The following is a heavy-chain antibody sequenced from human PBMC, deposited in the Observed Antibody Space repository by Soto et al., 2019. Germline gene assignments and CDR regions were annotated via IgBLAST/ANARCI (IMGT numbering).Heavy chain of an antibody. CDR1: GFTFSNYA. Sequence: PGGSLRLSCVASGFTFSNYAMHWVRQTPDKGLEWVAVISFDGSNKYYADSVKGRFTISRDNSKQTVYLQTNSLRPDDSALYYCSTSPGIAVASAFDFWGQGTKVTVSS. CDR2: ISFDGSNK. V-gene: IGHV3-30-3*01. D-gene: IGHD6-19*01. J-gene: IGHJ3*01. CDR3: STSPGIAVASAFDF.